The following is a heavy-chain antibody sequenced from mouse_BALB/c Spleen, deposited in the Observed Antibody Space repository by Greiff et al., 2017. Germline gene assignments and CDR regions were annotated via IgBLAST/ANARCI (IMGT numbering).Heavy chain of an antibody. CDR1: GFTFSSYT. D-gene: IGHD4-1*01. Sequence: EVQLVESGGGLVKPGGSLKLSCAASGFTFSSYTMSWVRQTPEKRLEWVATISSGGSYTYYPDSVKGRFTISRDNAKNTLYLQMSSLKSEDTAMCYCTREGWDGFAYWGQGTLVTVSA. J-gene: IGHJ3*01. CDR3: TREGWDGFAY. V-gene: IGHV5-6-4*01. CDR2: ISSGGSYT.